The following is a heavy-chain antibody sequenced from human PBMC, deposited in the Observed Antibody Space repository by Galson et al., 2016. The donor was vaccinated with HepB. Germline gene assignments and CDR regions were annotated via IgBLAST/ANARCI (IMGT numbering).Heavy chain of an antibody. V-gene: IGHV3-74*01. CDR2: INPDETIT. Sequence: SLRLSCAASGFTFTSHWMHWVRRGPGKGLVWVSIINPDETITSYADSVKGRFTISRDNAKNTLYLQMNSLRAEDTAVYYCARDNSNHEGWRFDPWGQGTLVTVSS. CDR1: GFTFTSHW. D-gene: IGHD2/OR15-2a*01. J-gene: IGHJ5*02. CDR3: ARDNSNHEGWRFDP.